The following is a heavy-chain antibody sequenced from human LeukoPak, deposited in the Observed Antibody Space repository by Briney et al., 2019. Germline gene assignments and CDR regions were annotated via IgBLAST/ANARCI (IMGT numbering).Heavy chain of an antibody. D-gene: IGHD3-10*01. CDR3: ALTVYGSGSYWDY. CDR2: IRYDGSNK. J-gene: IGHJ4*02. V-gene: IGHV3-30*02. CDR1: GFTFSSYG. Sequence: GGSLRLSCAASGFTFSSYGMHWVRQAPGKGLEWVAFIRYDGSNKYYADSVKGRFTISRDNSKNTLYLQMNSLRAEDTAVYYCALTVYGSGSYWDYWGQGTLVTVSS.